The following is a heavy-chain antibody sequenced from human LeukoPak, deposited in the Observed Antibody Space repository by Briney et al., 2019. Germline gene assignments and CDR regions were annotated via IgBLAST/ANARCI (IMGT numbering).Heavy chain of an antibody. CDR3: ARDGGRSSLDY. D-gene: IGHD1-26*01. CDR2: ICASWST. J-gene: IGHJ4*02. CDR1: GCSISGSTYY. V-gene: IGHV4-61*02. Sequence: SQTLSLTCTVSGCSISGSTYYWGWIRQPAGKGLEWIGRICASWSTSYNPSLKRRATIPVNTSKNQFSLTHSPVAAGDTATYCYARDGGRSSLDYWGRGTLVTVSS.